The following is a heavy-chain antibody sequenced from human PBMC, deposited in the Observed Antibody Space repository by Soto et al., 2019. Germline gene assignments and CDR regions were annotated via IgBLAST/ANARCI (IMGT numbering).Heavy chain of an antibody. J-gene: IGHJ4*02. CDR2: NYWDDAK. D-gene: IGHD1-26*01. Sequence: QITLKESGPTLVKPTQTLTLTCTFSGFSLSTSRVGVGWIRQPPGKALEWLAVNYWDDAKTYRPSLKSRLTITKDTSKNQVALTMTNMDPVDTATYYCAHAYGGRSLYWGQGTLVTVSS. CDR3: AHAYGGRSLY. CDR1: GFSLSTSRVG. V-gene: IGHV2-5*02.